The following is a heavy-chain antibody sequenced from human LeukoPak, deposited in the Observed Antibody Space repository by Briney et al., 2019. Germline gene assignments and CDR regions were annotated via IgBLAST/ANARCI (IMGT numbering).Heavy chain of an antibody. J-gene: IGHJ4*02. CDR2: ISGSGGST. CDR3: AKDLDYYDSSGYYPPPFDY. V-gene: IGHV3-23*01. Sequence: GGSLRLSCAASGFTFSSYAMSWVRQAPGKGLEWVAAISGSGGSTYYADSVKGRFTISSDNSKSTLYLQMNSLRAEDTAVYYCAKDLDYYDSSGYYPPPFDYWGQGTLVTVSS. D-gene: IGHD3-22*01. CDR1: GFTFSSYA.